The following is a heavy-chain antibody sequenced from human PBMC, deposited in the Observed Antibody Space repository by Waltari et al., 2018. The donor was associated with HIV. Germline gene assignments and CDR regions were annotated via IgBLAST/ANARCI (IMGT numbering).Heavy chain of an antibody. J-gene: IGHJ5*02. CDR3: ARNLVVITTLVWFDP. V-gene: IGHV4-39*01. Sequence: QLQLQESGPGLVKPSETLSLTCTVSGGSISSSSYYWGWIRQPPGKGLEWIGSIYYSGSTYYNPSLKSRVTISVDTSKNQFSLKLSSVTAADTAVYYCARNLVVITTLVWFDPWGQGTLVTVSS. CDR2: IYYSGST. CDR1: GGSISSSSYY. D-gene: IGHD3-22*01.